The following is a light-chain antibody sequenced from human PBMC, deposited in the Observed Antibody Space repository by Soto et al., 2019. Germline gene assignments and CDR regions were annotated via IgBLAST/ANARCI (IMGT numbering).Light chain of an antibody. Sequence: IVMTQSPGTLSLSPGERATLSCRASQSVSSSYLAWYQQKPGQAPRLLIYGASRRATGIPDRFSGSGSGTDFTLTISRLEPEDFAVYYCQQYGSSPNPFGQGTKLEI. V-gene: IGKV3-20*01. CDR2: GAS. CDR1: QSVSSSY. J-gene: IGKJ2*01. CDR3: QQYGSSPNP.